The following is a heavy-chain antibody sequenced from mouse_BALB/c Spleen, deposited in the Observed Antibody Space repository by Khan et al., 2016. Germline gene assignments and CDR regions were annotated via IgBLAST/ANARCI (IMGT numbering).Heavy chain of an antibody. CDR1: GYSITSDYA. CDR2: ISYSGST. D-gene: IGHD1-1*01. J-gene: IGHJ4*01. V-gene: IGHV3-2*02. CDR3: ARSDYGSKDAMDD. Sequence: EVQLQEPGPGLVKPSQSLSLTCTVTGYSITSDYAWNWIRQFPGNKLEWMGYISYSGSTSYNPYLKSRTSITRDTSTNQSFLQLTSVTSEDTATYICARSDYGSKDAMDDWGQGTSVTVSS.